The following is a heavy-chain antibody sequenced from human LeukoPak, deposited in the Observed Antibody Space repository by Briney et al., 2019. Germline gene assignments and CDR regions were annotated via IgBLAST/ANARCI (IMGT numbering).Heavy chain of an antibody. Sequence: SESLSLTCTVSGGSISSYYWSWIRQPPGKGLKWIGYIYYSGSTNYNPSLKSRVTISVDTSKNQFSLKLSSVTAADTAVYYCARDSLPLWFGEHNWFDPWGQGTLVTVSS. CDR3: ARDSLPLWFGEHNWFDP. V-gene: IGHV4-59*01. CDR1: GGSISSYY. CDR2: IYYSGST. D-gene: IGHD3-10*01. J-gene: IGHJ5*02.